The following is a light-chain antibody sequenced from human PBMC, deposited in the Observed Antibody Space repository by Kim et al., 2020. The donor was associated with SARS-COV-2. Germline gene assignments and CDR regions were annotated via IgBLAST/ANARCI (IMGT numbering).Light chain of an antibody. CDR3: SSYTSSSHVV. V-gene: IGLV2-14*03. Sequence: GQSITIACTGTSSDVGGYNYDSWYQQHPGKAPKLMIYDVSNRPSWVSNRFSGSKSGNTASLTISGLQAEDEADYYCSSYTSSSHVVFGGGTQLTVL. CDR1: SSDVGGYNY. J-gene: IGLJ2*01. CDR2: DVS.